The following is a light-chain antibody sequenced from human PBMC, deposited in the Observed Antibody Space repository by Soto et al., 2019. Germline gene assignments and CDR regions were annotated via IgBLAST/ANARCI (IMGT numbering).Light chain of an antibody. CDR3: QHYGSSPPYT. Sequence: EIVLTQSPGTLYLSPGERATLSCRASQSVSSSYLVWYQQKPGQAPRLLIYGASTRATGIPYRFSGSGSGTDFSLTISRLEPEDFAVYYCQHYGSSPPYTFGQGTKLEI. V-gene: IGKV3-20*01. CDR1: QSVSSSY. CDR2: GAS. J-gene: IGKJ2*01.